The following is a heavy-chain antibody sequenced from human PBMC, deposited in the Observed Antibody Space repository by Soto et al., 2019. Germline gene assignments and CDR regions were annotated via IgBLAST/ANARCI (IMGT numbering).Heavy chain of an antibody. D-gene: IGHD3-10*01. CDR1: GYIFTTYS. J-gene: IGHJ6*02. CDR2: MNPNSGNT. V-gene: IGHV1-8*02. Sequence: RASVKVSCKASGYIFTTYSIAWVRQATGQGLEWMGWMNPNSGNTGYAQKFQGRVTMTRNTSISTAYMELSSLRSEDTAVYYCARELSDRGYYYYYGMDVWGQGTTVTVSS. CDR3: ARELSDRGYYYYYGMDV.